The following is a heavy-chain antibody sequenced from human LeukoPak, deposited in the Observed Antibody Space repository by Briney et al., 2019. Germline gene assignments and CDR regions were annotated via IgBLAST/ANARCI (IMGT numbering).Heavy chain of an antibody. D-gene: IGHD2-2*01. J-gene: IGHJ4*02. CDR1: GFTFGDYA. CDR3: TREEYQLLFLRANLY. Sequence: GRSQRLSCTASGFTFGDYAMSWVRQAPGKGLEWVGFIRSKAYGGTTEYAASVKGRFTISRDDSKSIAYLQMNSLKTEDTAVYYCTREEYQLLFLRANLYWGQGTLVTVSS. CDR2: IRSKAYGGTT. V-gene: IGHV3-49*04.